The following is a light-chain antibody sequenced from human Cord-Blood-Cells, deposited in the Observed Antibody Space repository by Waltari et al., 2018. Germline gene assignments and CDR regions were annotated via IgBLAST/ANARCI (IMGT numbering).Light chain of an antibody. V-gene: IGKV1-39*01. CDR2: ASS. CDR1: QSISSY. CDR3: QQSYSTPPWT. J-gene: IGKJ1*01. Sequence: DIQMTQSPSSLSASVGDRVTITCRASQSISSYLNWYQQKPGKAPKLLIYASSSFQMGVPSRFSVSGSGTDFTLTISSLQPEDFATYYCQQSYSTPPWTFGQGTKVEIK.